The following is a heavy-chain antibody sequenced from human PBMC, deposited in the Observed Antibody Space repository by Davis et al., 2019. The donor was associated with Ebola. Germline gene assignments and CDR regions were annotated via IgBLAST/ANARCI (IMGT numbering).Heavy chain of an antibody. Sequence: SETLSLTCTVSGGSISSSSYYWGWIRQPPGKGLEWIGSIYYSGSTYYNPSLKSRVTISVDTSKNQFSLKLSSVTGADTAVYYCANLNSSGWYFDLWGRGTLVTVSS. CDR2: IYYSGST. D-gene: IGHD6-19*01. CDR1: GGSISSSSYY. V-gene: IGHV4-39*01. J-gene: IGHJ2*01. CDR3: ANLNSSGWYFDL.